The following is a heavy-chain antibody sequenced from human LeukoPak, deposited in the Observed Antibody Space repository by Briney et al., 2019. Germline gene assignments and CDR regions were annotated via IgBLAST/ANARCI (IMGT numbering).Heavy chain of an antibody. Sequence: SVKVSCKASGSTFTDYYMHWVRQAPGQGLEWMGGIIPIFGTANYAQKFQGRVTITADESTSTAYMELSSLRSEDTAVYYCARGGFGELLPLYWGQGTLVTVSS. CDR3: ARGGFGELLPLY. CDR2: IIPIFGTA. V-gene: IGHV1-69*13. CDR1: GSTFTDYY. D-gene: IGHD3-10*01. J-gene: IGHJ4*02.